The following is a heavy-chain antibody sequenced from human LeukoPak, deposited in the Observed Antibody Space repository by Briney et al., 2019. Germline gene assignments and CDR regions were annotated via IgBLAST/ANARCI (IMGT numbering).Heavy chain of an antibody. D-gene: IGHD3-10*01. Sequence: GGSLRLSCAASGFTFSSFAMSWVRQAPGKGLEWVSSISGGGGGTYYADSVKGRFTISRDNPQNTLYLQMNSLRAEDTAVYYCARGGGMVRGVRNPNYFDYWGQGTLVTVSS. CDR3: ARGGGMVRGVRNPNYFDY. CDR2: ISGGGGGT. J-gene: IGHJ4*02. V-gene: IGHV3-23*01. CDR1: GFTFSSFA.